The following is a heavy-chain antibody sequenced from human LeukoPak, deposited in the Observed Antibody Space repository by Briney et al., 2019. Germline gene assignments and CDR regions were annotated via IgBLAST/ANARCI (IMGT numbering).Heavy chain of an antibody. D-gene: IGHD2-15*01. J-gene: IGHJ4*02. Sequence: GGSLRLSCAASGFPFRSYWMSWVRQDPGKRLGWVANIKQDGSETYYVDSVKGRFTISRDNARSSVYLQMNSLRAEDTAVYYCVRDYCSGVTCYTGYWGQGTLVTVSS. V-gene: IGHV3-7*05. CDR2: IKQDGSET. CDR1: GFPFRSYW. CDR3: VRDYCSGVTCYTGY.